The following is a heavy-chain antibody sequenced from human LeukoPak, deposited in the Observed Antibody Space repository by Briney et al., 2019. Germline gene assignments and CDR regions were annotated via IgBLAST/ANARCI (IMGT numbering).Heavy chain of an antibody. Sequence: GASVKVSCKASGYTFTGYYMHWVRQAPGQGLEWMGWINPNSGGTNYAQKFQGRVTMTRDTSISTAYMELSRLRSDDTAVYYCARHRPYYYDSSGYYSPFDYWGQGTLVTVSS. D-gene: IGHD3-22*01. CDR3: ARHRPYYYDSSGYYSPFDY. V-gene: IGHV1-2*02. J-gene: IGHJ4*02. CDR2: INPNSGGT. CDR1: GYTFTGYY.